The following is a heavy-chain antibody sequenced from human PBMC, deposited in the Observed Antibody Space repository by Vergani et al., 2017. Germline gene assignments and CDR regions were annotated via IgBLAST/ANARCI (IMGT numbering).Heavy chain of an antibody. J-gene: IGHJ5*02. Sequence: EAYLVQSGGGLVNPGGSLRLSCAASGFNFHSFTMNWVRQAPGRGLEWVSSINSSPTETFYADSVKGRFTISRDNVKNLLFLQMDNLRAADTAVYFCSRDITASGKSPPQPDWFYPWGQGSLVTVSS. CDR1: GFNFHSFT. CDR2: INSSPTET. CDR3: SRDITASGKSPPQPDWFYP. V-gene: IGHV3-21*06. D-gene: IGHD3-10*01.